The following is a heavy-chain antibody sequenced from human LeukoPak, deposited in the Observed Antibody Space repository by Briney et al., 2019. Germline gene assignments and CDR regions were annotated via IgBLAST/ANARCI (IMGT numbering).Heavy chain of an antibody. CDR3: ARQYYYGSRKYDY. V-gene: IGHV4-34*01. D-gene: IGHD3-10*01. Sequence: SETLSLTCAVYGGSFSGYYWSWIRQPPGKGLEWIGEINHSGSTNYNPSLKSRVTISVDTSKNQFSLKLSSVTAADTAVYYCARQYYYGSRKYDYWGQGTLVTVSS. CDR1: GGSFSGYY. J-gene: IGHJ4*02. CDR2: INHSGST.